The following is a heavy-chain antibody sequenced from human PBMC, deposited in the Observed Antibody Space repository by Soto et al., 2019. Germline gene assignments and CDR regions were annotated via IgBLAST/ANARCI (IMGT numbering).Heavy chain of an antibody. J-gene: IGHJ6*02. V-gene: IGHV3-21*01. CDR2: ISSSSSYI. D-gene: IGHD2-15*01. CDR3: ARAGLGYCSGGSCYYYYGMDV. Sequence: GGSLRLSCAASGFTFSSYSMNWVRQAPGKGLEWVSSISSSSSYIYYADSVKGRFTISRDNAKNSLYLQMNSLRAGDTAVYYCARAGLGYCSGGSCYYYYGMDVWGQGTTVTVSS. CDR1: GFTFSSYS.